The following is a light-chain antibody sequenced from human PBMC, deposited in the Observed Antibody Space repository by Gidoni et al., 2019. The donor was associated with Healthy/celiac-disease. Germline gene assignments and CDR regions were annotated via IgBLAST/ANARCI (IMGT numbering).Light chain of an antibody. CDR2: DAS. J-gene: IGKJ5*01. V-gene: IGKV3-11*01. Sequence: EIVLTQSPATLSLSPGERATLSCRASQSVSSYLAWYQQKPGQAPRLRIYDASNRATGIPARFSGSGSRTDFTLTIISLEPEDFAVFYCQQRSNWPPRSITFGQGTRLEIK. CDR1: QSVSSY. CDR3: QQRSNWPPRSIT.